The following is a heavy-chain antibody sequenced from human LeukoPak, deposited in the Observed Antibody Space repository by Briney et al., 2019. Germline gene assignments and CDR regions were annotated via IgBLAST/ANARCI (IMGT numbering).Heavy chain of an antibody. V-gene: IGHV3-7*01. J-gene: IGHJ4*02. D-gene: IGHD3-22*01. CDR2: IKNEGREQ. CDR1: RLTLSSYR. CDR3: ARRLYYYHSGGYYYDN. Sequence: GGSLRLSCAASRLTLSSYRLSWVRQVPGKGLGWVANIKNEGREQHYGDSVKGRSIISRDNAKHSLHLQMNSLRAELTAVYYCARRLYYYHSGGYYYDNWGEGTLLTLSS.